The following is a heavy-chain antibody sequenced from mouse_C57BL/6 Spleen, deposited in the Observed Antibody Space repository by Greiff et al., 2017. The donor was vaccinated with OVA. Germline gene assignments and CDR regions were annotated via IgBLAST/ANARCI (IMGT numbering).Heavy chain of an antibody. V-gene: IGHV14-3*01. Sequence: VQLKESVAELVRPGASVKLSCTASGFNIKNTYMHWVKQRPEQGLEWIGRIDPANGNTKYAPKFQGKATITADTSSNTAYLQLSSLTSEDTAIYYCASPFYYGSSYLDYWGQGTTLTVSS. CDR1: GFNIKNTY. CDR3: ASPFYYGSSYLDY. CDR2: IDPANGNT. D-gene: IGHD1-1*01. J-gene: IGHJ2*01.